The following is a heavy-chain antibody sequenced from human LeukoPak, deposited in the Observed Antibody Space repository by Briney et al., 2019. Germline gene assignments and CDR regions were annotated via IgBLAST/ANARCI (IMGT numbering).Heavy chain of an antibody. CDR3: ASASYQLRDYYYGMDV. J-gene: IGHJ6*02. D-gene: IGHD2-2*01. Sequence: SSETLSLTCTVSGGSISGYYWSWIRQPPGKRLEWIGCIYYSGSTNYNPSLSSRVTISVDTSKNQFSLKLSSVTAAETAVYYCASASYQLRDYYYGMDVWGQGTTVTVSS. V-gene: IGHV4-59*01. CDR1: GGSISGYY. CDR2: IYYSGST.